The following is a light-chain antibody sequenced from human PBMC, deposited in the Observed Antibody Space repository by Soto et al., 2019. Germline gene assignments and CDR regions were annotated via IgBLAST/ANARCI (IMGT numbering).Light chain of an antibody. Sequence: EIVMTQSPATLSVSPGESVTLSCRASQTVGYNLAWFQQKPGQAPRLLFYDTSIRATGIPARFSGSGFGTEFTLTINSLQSEDFAVYYCQQYENWPPYTFGQGTKLEIK. V-gene: IGKV3-15*01. CDR2: DTS. CDR1: QTVGYN. J-gene: IGKJ2*01. CDR3: QQYENWPPYT.